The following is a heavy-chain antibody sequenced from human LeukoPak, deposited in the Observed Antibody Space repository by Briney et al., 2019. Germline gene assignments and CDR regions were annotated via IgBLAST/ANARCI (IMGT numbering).Heavy chain of an antibody. V-gene: IGHV3-23*01. CDR3: AREKGYCSSTSCSAIDY. Sequence: PGGSLRLSCAASGFTFSSYAMSWVRQAPGKGLEWVSAISGSGGSTYYADSVKGRFTISRDNAKNSLYLQMNSLRAEDTAVYYCAREKGYCSSTSCSAIDYWGQGTLVTVSS. D-gene: IGHD2-2*01. CDR1: GFTFSSYA. J-gene: IGHJ4*02. CDR2: ISGSGGST.